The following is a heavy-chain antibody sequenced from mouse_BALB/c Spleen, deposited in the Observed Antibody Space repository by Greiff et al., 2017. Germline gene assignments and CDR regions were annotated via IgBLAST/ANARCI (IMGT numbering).Heavy chain of an antibody. CDR1: GYTFTSYW. CDR2: INPSNGRT. V-gene: IGHV1S81*02. D-gene: IGHD2-2*01. J-gene: IGHJ4*01. Sequence: QVQLQQPGAELVKPGASVKLSCKASGYTFTSYWMHWVKQRPGQGLEWIGEINPSNGRTNYNEKFKSKATLTVDKSSSTAYMQLSSLTSEDSAVYYCAREGRLRLYAMDYWGQGTSVTVSS. CDR3: AREGRLRLYAMDY.